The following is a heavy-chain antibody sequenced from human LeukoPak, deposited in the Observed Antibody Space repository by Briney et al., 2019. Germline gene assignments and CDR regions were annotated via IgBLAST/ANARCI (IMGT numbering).Heavy chain of an antibody. CDR3: AREPPGY. CDR2: IYTNGGA. CDR1: GGSVTSGNYY. Sequence: SETLSLTCTVSGGSVTSGNYYLNWIRQPAGKGLEWIGRIYTNGGASYNPSLKSRVTISIDASKNQFSLKLSSVTAADTAVYYCAREPPGYWGRGILVTVSS. J-gene: IGHJ4*02. V-gene: IGHV4-61*02.